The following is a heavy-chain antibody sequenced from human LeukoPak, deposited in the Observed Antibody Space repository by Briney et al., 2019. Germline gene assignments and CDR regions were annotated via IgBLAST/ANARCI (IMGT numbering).Heavy chain of an antibody. V-gene: IGHV4-59*01. CDR3: ARERGGSGWLIFDY. CDR1: GGSFSSYY. J-gene: IGHJ4*02. CDR2: IYYSGTT. D-gene: IGHD6-19*01. Sequence: PSETLSLTCAVYGGSFSSYYWSWIRQPPGKGLEWIGYIYYSGTTYYNPSLKSRVTISVDTSKNHFSLNLSSVTAADTAVYYCARERGGSGWLIFDYWGQGTLVTVSS.